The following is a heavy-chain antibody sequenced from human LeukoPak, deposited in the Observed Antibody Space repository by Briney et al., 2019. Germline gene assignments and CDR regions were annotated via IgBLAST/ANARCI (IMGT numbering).Heavy chain of an antibody. V-gene: IGHV4-34*01. CDR1: GGSFSGYY. CDR3: GGSWQ. Sequence: KPSETLSLTCAVYGGSFSGYYWSWIRQPPGKGLEWIGEINHSGSTNYNPSLKSRVTISVDTSKNQFSLKLSAVTAADTADCGNGGSWQWGQGFLVSVSS. J-gene: IGHJ4*02. CDR2: INHSGST. D-gene: IGHD2-15*01.